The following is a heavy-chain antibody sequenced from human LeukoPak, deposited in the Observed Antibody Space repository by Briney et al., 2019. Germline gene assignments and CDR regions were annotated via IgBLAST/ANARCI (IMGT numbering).Heavy chain of an antibody. Sequence: ASVKVSCKASGGTFSSYAISWVRQAPGQGLEWMGRIIPILGIANYAQKFQGRVTITADKSTSTAYMELSSLRSEDTAVYYCARMDTAMSDYYYYYGMDVWGQGTTVTVSS. V-gene: IGHV1-69*04. D-gene: IGHD5-18*01. CDR2: IIPILGIA. CDR1: GGTFSSYA. J-gene: IGHJ6*02. CDR3: ARMDTAMSDYYYYYGMDV.